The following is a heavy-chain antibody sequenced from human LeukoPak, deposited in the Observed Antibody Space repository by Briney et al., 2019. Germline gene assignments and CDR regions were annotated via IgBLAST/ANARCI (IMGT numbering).Heavy chain of an antibody. CDR3: ARRSSGATRYYFDY. Sequence: SETLSLTCTVSGGSISSPTYYWAWIRQPPGQELEWIKTIHHSGSTYDNPSLKSRVTISVDTSKNQFSLKLSSVTAADTAVYYCARRSSGATRYYFDYWGQGTLVTVSS. D-gene: IGHD1-26*01. CDR1: GGSISSPTYY. V-gene: IGHV4-39*01. J-gene: IGHJ4*02. CDR2: IHHSGST.